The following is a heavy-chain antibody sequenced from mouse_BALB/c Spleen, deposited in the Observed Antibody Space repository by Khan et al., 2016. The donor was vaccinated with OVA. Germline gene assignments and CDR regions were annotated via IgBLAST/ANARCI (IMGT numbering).Heavy chain of an antibody. V-gene: IGHV7-3*02. J-gene: IGHJ1*01. D-gene: IGHD1-1*01. Sequence: EVELVESGGGLVQPGGSLRLSCATSGFTFTDYYMSWVRQPPGKALEWLGFIRNKANGYTTESSASVKGRFTISRAHSQSIVYLQMKTLRAEDSATDDGERETVGEIYWYFDVWGAGTTVTV. CDR1: GFTFTDYY. CDR2: IRNKANGYTT. CDR3: ERETVGEIYWYFDV.